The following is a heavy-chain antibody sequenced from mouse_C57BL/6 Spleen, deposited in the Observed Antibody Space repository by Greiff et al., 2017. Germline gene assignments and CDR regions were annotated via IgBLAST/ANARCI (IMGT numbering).Heavy chain of an antibody. D-gene: IGHD1-1*01. Sequence: EVKLVESGAELVRPGASVKLSCTASGFNIKDDYMHWVKQRPEQGLEWIGWIDPANGDTAYASKFQGKATITADTSSNTAYLQLSSLTSEDTAVYYCTTKVADYWGQGTTLTVSS. V-gene: IGHV14-4*01. CDR1: GFNIKDDY. CDR3: TTKVADY. J-gene: IGHJ2*01. CDR2: IDPANGDT.